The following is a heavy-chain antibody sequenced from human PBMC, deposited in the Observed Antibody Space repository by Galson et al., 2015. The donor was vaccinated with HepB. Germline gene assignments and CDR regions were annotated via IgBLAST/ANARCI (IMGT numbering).Heavy chain of an antibody. CDR1: GFNFVTYG. J-gene: IGHJ4*02. CDR2: ISYDGSKK. D-gene: IGHD5-24*01. V-gene: IGHV3-30*18. CDR3: AKDRMATKGYYFDY. Sequence: SLRLSCAASGFNFVTYGVHWVRQAPGKGLDWVAVISYDGSKKSYADSVKGRFTISRDNSKNTLYLEMSSLSAEDTAVYYCAKDRMATKGYYFDYWGQGTLVTVSS.